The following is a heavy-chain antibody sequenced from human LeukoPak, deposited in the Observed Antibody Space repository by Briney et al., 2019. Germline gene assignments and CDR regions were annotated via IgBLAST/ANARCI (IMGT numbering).Heavy chain of an antibody. V-gene: IGHV3-48*04. D-gene: IGHD3-22*01. Sequence: GGSLRLSCAASGFTFSSYSMNWVRQAPGKGLEWVSYISSSSSTIYYADSVKGRFTISRDNAKNSLYLQMNSLRAEDTAVYYCARESRYYDSSGYYYRDYYYYMDVWGKGTTVTVSS. J-gene: IGHJ6*03. CDR3: ARESRYYDSSGYYYRDYYYYMDV. CDR1: GFTFSSYS. CDR2: ISSSSSTI.